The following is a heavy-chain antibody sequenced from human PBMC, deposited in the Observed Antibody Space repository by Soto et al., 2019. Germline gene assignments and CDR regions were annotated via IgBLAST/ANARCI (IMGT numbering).Heavy chain of an antibody. CDR1: GGSIRSNGYY. J-gene: IGHJ5*02. CDR3: ARSGYYPPWGLDWSDP. V-gene: IGHV4-39*01. Sequence: SETLSLTCTVSGGSIRSNGYYWGWIRQPPGKGLEWIGSIYHNGGPYYNPSLKSRVTISVDTSKNQFSLKLGSVTAADTAVYHCARSGYYPPWGLDWSDPWGQGTLVTVSS. D-gene: IGHD2-15*01. CDR2: IYHNGGP.